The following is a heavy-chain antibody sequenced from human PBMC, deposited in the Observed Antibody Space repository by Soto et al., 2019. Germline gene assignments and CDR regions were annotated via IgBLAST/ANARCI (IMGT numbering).Heavy chain of an antibody. J-gene: IGHJ4*02. Sequence: PGGSLRLSCAASGFTFSSYSMNWVRQAPGKGLEWVSAISGSGGSTYYADSVKGRFTISRDNSKNTLYLQMNSLRAEDTAVYYCAKDQISGWPFDYWGQGTLVTVSS. CDR1: GFTFSSYS. D-gene: IGHD6-19*01. CDR2: ISGSGGST. V-gene: IGHV3-23*01. CDR3: AKDQISGWPFDY.